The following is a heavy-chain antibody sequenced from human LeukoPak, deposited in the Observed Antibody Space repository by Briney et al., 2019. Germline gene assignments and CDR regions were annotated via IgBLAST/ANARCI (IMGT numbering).Heavy chain of an antibody. CDR2: ISSSSSYI. Sequence: GGSLRLSCAASGFTFSSYSMNWVRRAPGKGLEWVSSISSSSSYIYYADSVKGRFTISRDNAKNSLYLQMNSLKTEDTALYYCTTDSGSSFDYWGQGTLVTVSS. V-gene: IGHV3-21*03. D-gene: IGHD1-26*01. CDR3: TTDSGSSFDY. CDR1: GFTFSSYS. J-gene: IGHJ4*02.